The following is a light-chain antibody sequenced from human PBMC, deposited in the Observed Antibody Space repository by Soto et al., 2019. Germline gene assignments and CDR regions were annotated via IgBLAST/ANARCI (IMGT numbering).Light chain of an antibody. CDR2: GAS. Sequence: EMVLTQSPVTLSVSPGEIATLSCRASQFVSSNLAWYQQKPGQAPRLLIYGASTRATGIPDRFSGSGSGTDFTLTISRLEPEDFAVYYCQQYGGSPRTFGQGTKVDI. J-gene: IGKJ1*01. CDR3: QQYGGSPRT. CDR1: QFVSSN. V-gene: IGKV3-20*01.